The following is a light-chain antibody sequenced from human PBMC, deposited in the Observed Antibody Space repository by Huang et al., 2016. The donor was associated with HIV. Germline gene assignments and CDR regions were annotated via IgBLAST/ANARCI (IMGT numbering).Light chain of an antibody. CDR2: GAT. V-gene: IGKV3-20*01. Sequence: ETVLTQSPGILSLSPGERATLSCRASQRVSTDYVAWYQQKPGQAPRLLSHGATVRATGIPDRFSGGGSGTDFTLTINRLEPEDFALYYCQQYGNSPLTFGGGTEVEIK. J-gene: IGKJ4*01. CDR3: QQYGNSPLT. CDR1: QRVSTDY.